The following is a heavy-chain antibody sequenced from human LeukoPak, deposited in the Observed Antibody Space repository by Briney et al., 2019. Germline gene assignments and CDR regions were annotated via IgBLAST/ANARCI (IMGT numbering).Heavy chain of an antibody. V-gene: IGHV4-4*07. CDR3: ARAFYPGYYSYMAV. D-gene: IGHD3-3*02. Sequence: PSETLSLTCTVSGGSISSYYWSWIRQPAGKGLEWIGRIYTSGSTNYNPSLKSRVTMSVDTSKNQFSLKLSSVTAADTAMYFCARAFYPGYYSYMAVWGKGTTVTVSS. CDR2: IYTSGST. CDR1: GGSISSYY. J-gene: IGHJ6*03.